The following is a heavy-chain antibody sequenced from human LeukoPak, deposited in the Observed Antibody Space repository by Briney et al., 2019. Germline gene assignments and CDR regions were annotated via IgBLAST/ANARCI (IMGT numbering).Heavy chain of an antibody. CDR2: IYYSGST. Sequence: ASETLSLTCTVSGGSISSYYWSWIRQPPGKGLEWIGYIYYSGSTNYNPSLKSRVTISVDTSKNQFSLKLSSVTAADTAVYYCARATTGTSQELDVWGKGTTVTVSS. CDR3: ARATTGTSQELDV. D-gene: IGHD1-1*01. CDR1: GGSISSYY. V-gene: IGHV4-59*08. J-gene: IGHJ6*04.